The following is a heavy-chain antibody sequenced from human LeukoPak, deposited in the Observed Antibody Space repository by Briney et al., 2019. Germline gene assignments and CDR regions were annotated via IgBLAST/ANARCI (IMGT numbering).Heavy chain of an antibody. CDR1: GGSISSSSYY. D-gene: IGHD3-22*01. J-gene: IGHJ4*02. Sequence: PSGTLSLTCTVSGGSISSSSYYWGWTRQPPGKVLGWIGSIYYSGSTYYNPSLKSRVTISVDTTKNQLSLKLSSVTAADTAVYYCESHSGYSYFDYWGQGTLVTVSS. CDR3: ESHSGYSYFDY. V-gene: IGHV4-39*01. CDR2: IYYSGST.